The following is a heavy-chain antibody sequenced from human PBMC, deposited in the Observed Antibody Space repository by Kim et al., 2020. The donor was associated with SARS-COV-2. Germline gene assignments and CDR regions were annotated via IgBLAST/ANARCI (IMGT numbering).Heavy chain of an antibody. CDR2: INPNSGGT. CDR3: ARDREWLRNFDY. V-gene: IGHV1-2*06. Sequence: ASVKVSCKASGYTFTGYYMHWVRQAPGQGLEWMGRINPNSGGTNYAQKFQGRVTMTRDTSISTAYMELSRLRSDDTAVYYCARDREWLRNFDYWGQGTLVTVSS. D-gene: IGHD5-12*01. J-gene: IGHJ4*02. CDR1: GYTFTGYY.